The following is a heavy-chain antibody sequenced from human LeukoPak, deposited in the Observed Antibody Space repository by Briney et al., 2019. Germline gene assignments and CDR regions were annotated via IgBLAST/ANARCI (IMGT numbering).Heavy chain of an antibody. CDR3: ATDEAGGWFDP. J-gene: IGHJ5*02. D-gene: IGHD6-19*01. V-gene: IGHV1-24*01. Sequence: ASVKVSCKVSGCTLTELSTHWVRQAPGKGLEWMGGFDPEDGETIYAQKFQGRVTMTEDTSTDTAYMELSSLRSEDTAVYYCATDEAGGWFDPWGQGTLVTVSS. CDR1: GCTLTELS. CDR2: FDPEDGET.